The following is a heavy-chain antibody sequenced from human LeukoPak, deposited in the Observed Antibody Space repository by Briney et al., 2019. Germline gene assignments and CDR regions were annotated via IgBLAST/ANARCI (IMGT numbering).Heavy chain of an antibody. CDR2: IYTSGST. Sequence: SQTLSLTCTVSGGSISSGSYYWSWIRQPAGKGLEWIGRIYTSGSTNYNPSLKSRVTISVDTSKNQFSLKLSSVTAADTAVYYCASCVGDCWNWGQGTLVTVSS. CDR3: ASCVGDCWN. CDR1: GGSISSGSYY. D-gene: IGHD2-21*01. V-gene: IGHV4-61*02. J-gene: IGHJ4*02.